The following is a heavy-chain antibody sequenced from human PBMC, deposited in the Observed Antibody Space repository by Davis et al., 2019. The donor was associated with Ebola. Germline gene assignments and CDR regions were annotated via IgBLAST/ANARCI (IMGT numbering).Heavy chain of an antibody. V-gene: IGHV3-11*01. J-gene: IGHJ4*02. CDR3: ARSETTTSFDH. D-gene: IGHD4-17*01. Sequence: GESLKISCAASGFTFSDYYMSWIRQAPGKGLEWVSYISSSDSTIYYADSVKGRFTISRDNAKDSVYLQMTSLSADDTAVYYCARSETTTSFDHWGQGTLVTVSS. CDR2: ISSSDSTI. CDR1: GFTFSDYY.